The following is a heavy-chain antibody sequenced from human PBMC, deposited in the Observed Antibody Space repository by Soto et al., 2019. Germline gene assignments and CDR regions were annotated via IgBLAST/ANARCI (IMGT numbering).Heavy chain of an antibody. D-gene: IGHD6-13*01. CDR3: ARDRGSSMYYYYYYGVDV. J-gene: IGHJ6*02. CDR1: GGTFSSYA. Sequence: SVKVSCKASGGTFSSYAISWVRQAPGQGLEWMGGIIPIFGTANYAQKFQGRVTITADESTSTAYMELSSLRSEDTAVYYCARDRGSSMYYYYYYGVDVWGQGTTVTVSS. V-gene: IGHV1-69*13. CDR2: IIPIFGTA.